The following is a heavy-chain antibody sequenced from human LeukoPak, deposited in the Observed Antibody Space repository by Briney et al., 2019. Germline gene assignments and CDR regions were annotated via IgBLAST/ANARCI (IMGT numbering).Heavy chain of an antibody. Sequence: SETLSLTCAVYGGSFSGYYWSWIRQPPGKGLEWIGEINHSGRTNYNPSLKRRVTISVDTSKNKFSLKLSSVTAADTAVYYCARGGVAARPGTAFDIWGQGTMVTVSS. D-gene: IGHD6-6*01. CDR1: GGSFSGYY. CDR3: ARGGVAARPGTAFDI. CDR2: INHSGRT. J-gene: IGHJ3*02. V-gene: IGHV4-34*01.